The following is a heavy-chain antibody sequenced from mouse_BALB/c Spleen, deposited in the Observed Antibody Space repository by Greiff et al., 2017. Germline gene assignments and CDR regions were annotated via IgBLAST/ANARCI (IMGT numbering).Heavy chain of an antibody. CDR3: ARGGYNAMDY. J-gene: IGHJ4*01. D-gene: IGHD1-1*02. Sequence: EVKLMESGAELVRSGASVKLSCTASGFNIKDYYMHWVKQRPEQGLEWIGWIDPENGDTEYAPKFQGKATMTADTSSNTAYLQLSSLTSEDTAVYFCARGGYNAMDYWGQGTSVTVSS. CDR1: GFNIKDYY. V-gene: IGHV14-4*02. CDR2: IDPENGDT.